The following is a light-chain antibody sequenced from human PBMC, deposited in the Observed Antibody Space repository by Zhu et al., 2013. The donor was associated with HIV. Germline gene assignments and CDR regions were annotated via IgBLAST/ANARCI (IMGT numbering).Light chain of an antibody. CDR1: QGISSA. CDR3: QQFNSYPIT. V-gene: IGKV1-13*02. CDR2: DAS. Sequence: AFQLTQSPSSLSASVGDRVTITCRASQGISSALAWYQQKPGKAPKLLIYDASTLESGVPSRFSGSGSGTDFSLTISRLQPEDFATYYCQQFNSYPITFGQGTRLEIK. J-gene: IGKJ5*01.